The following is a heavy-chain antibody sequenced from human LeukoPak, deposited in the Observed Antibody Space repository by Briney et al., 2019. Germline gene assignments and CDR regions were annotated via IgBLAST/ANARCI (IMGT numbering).Heavy chain of an antibody. Sequence: KTSQTLSLTCAVSGGSISSGGYSWSWIRQPPGKGLEWIGYIYHSGSTYYNPSLKSRVTISVDRSKNQFSLKLSSVTAADTAVYYCARASHGYCSGGSCYSFDYWGQGTLVTVSS. CDR1: GGSISSGGYS. J-gene: IGHJ4*02. D-gene: IGHD2-15*01. CDR3: ARASHGYCSGGSCYSFDY. CDR2: IYHSGST. V-gene: IGHV4-30-2*01.